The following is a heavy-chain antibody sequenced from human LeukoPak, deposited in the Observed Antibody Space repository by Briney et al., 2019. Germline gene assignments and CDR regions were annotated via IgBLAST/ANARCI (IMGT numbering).Heavy chain of an antibody. CDR1: GFTLSDYY. CDR2: ISSSGSTI. D-gene: IGHD3-3*01. J-gene: IGHJ4*02. CDR3: ATYYDFWSGYPGGYYFDY. V-gene: IGHV3-11*01. Sequence: SGGSLRLSCAASGFTLSDYYMSWIRQAPGKGLEWVSYISSSGSTIYYADSVKGRFTISRDNAKNSLYLQMNSLRAEDTAVYYCATYYDFWSGYPGGYYFDYWGQGTLVTVSP.